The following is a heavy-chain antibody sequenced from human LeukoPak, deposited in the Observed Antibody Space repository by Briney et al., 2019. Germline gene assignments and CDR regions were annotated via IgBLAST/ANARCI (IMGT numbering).Heavy chain of an antibody. CDR1: GGSISSGGYY. CDR3: ARWEVRLNAFEM. CDR2: IYYSGST. Sequence: SETLSLTCTASGGSISSGGYYWSWIRQPPGKGLKWIGYIYYSGSTNYNPSLKSRVTMSVDTSKNQFSLSLSSVAAADTAVYYCARWEVRLNAFEMWGQGTMVTVSS. D-gene: IGHD3-10*01. V-gene: IGHV4-61*08. J-gene: IGHJ3*02.